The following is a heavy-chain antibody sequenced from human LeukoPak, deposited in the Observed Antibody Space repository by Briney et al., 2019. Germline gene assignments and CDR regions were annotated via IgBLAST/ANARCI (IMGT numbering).Heavy chain of an antibody. CDR2: IIPIFGTA. D-gene: IGHD2-2*01. CDR1: GGTFSSYA. J-gene: IGHJ4*02. CDR3: AVVVELDNYFDY. V-gene: IGHV1-69*13. Sequence: ASVKVPCKASGGTFSSYAISWVRQAPGQGLEWMGGIIPIFGTANYAQKFQGRVTITADESTSTAYMELSSLRSEDTAVYYCAVVVELDNYFDYWGQGTLVTVSS.